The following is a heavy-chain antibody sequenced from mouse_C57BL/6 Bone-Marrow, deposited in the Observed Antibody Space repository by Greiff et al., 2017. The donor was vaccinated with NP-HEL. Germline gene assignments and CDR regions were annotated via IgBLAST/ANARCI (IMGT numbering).Heavy chain of an antibody. Sequence: EVHLVESGGGLVKPGGSLKLSCAASGFTFSDYGMHWVRQAPEKGLEWVAYISSGSSTIYYADTVKGRFTLSRANATNTLFLQMTSLRSEDTAMYYCAKEYYGSSYVDYWGQGTTLTVSS. CDR3: AKEYYGSSYVDY. CDR2: ISSGSSTI. D-gene: IGHD1-1*01. CDR1: GFTFSDYG. J-gene: IGHJ2*01. V-gene: IGHV5-17*01.